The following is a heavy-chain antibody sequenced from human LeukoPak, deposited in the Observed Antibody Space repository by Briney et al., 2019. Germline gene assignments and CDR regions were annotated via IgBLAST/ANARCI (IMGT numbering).Heavy chain of an antibody. J-gene: IGHJ4*02. CDR2: IWYDGSNK. CDR1: GFTFSSYV. V-gene: IGHV3-33*01. CDR3: ARDSCGGDCYSGGY. D-gene: IGHD2-21*02. Sequence: SGGSLRLSCAASGFTFSSYVMHWVRQAPGKGLEWVAVIWYDGSNKYYADSVKGRFTISRDNSKNTLYLQMNSLRAEDTAVYYCARDSCGGDCYSGGYWGQGTLVTVSS.